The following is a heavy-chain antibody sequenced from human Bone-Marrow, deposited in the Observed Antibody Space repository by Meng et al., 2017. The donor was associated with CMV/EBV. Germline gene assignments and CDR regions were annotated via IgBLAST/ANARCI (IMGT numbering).Heavy chain of an antibody. CDR1: GGSFSGYY. CDR2: INHSGST. Sequence: QVQLQQWGAGLLKPSETLSLTGSVYGGSFSGYYWSWIRQPPGKGLEWIGEINHSGSTNYNPSLKSRVTISVDTSKNQFSLKLSSVTAADTAVYYCARAQAVAGRFCVYWGQGTLVTVSS. V-gene: IGHV4-34*01. D-gene: IGHD6-19*01. J-gene: IGHJ4*02. CDR3: ARAQAVAGRFCVY.